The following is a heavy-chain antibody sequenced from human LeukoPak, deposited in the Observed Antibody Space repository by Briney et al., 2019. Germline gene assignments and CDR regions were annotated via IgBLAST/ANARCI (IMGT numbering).Heavy chain of an antibody. CDR3: AKVPDTLEAAAVY. J-gene: IGHJ4*02. CDR1: GFTFSSYG. CDR2: ISYDGRNK. Sequence: GRSLRLSCAASGFTFSSYGMYWVRQAPGKGLEGEAVISYDGRNKYYAGSVKGRFTISRDNSKNTLYLQMNSLRAEDTAVYYCAKVPDTLEAAAVYWGQGTLVTVSS. V-gene: IGHV3-30*18. D-gene: IGHD6-13*01.